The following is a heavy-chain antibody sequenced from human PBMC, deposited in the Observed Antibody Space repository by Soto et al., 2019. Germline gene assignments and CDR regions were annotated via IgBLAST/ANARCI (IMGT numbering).Heavy chain of an antibody. J-gene: IGHJ4*02. CDR3: VRGDGDYYDGNGYLGRH. D-gene: IGHD3-22*01. Sequence: EVQLVESGGGLVQPGGSLTLSCAASGFTFSSYWMHWVLQAPGKGLAWVSRIKSDGSGTIYADSVKGRLTISRDNAKNTLYLQMNRLRAEDTAVYYCVRGDGDYYDGNGYLGRHWGQGTLVTVSS. V-gene: IGHV3-74*01. CDR2: IKSDGSGT. CDR1: GFTFSSYW.